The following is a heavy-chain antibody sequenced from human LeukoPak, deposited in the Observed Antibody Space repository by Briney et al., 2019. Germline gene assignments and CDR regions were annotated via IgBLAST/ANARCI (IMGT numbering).Heavy chain of an antibody. CDR2: ISGVGGST. V-gene: IGHV3-23*01. J-gene: IGHJ6*02. CDR3: AKGHQSCSSTSCLIYYYHHGIDV. Sequence: GGSLRLSCAASGFTFSTYAMTWVRQTPGKGLEWVSAISGVGGSTNYADSVKGRFTISRDNSKNTLYLQMNSLRVEDTAVYYCAKGHQSCSSTSCLIYYYHHGIDVWGQGTTVTVSS. D-gene: IGHD2-2*01. CDR1: GFTFSTYA.